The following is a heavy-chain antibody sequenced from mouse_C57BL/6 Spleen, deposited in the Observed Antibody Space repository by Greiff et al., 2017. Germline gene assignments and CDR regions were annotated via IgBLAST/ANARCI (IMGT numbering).Heavy chain of an antibody. CDR2: ISSGSSTI. V-gene: IGHV5-17*01. Sequence: EVQLQESGGGLVKPGGSLKLSCAASGFTFSDYGMHWVRQAPEKGLEWVAYISSGSSTIYYADSVKGRFTISRDNAKNTLFLQMTSLRSEDTAMYYCARSGNSSYWYFDVWGSGTTVTVSS. D-gene: IGHD1-1*01. J-gene: IGHJ1*01. CDR1: GFTFSDYG. CDR3: ARSGNSSYWYFDV.